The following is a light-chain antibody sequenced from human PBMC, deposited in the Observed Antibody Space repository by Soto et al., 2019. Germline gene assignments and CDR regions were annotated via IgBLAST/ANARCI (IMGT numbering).Light chain of an antibody. CDR2: AAS. CDR1: QDISYS. J-gene: IGKJ5*01. V-gene: IGKV1-12*01. Sequence: DIQMTQSPSFLSASVGDRVTITCQASQDISYSLNWYQQKPGKAPKLLIYAASSLQSGVPSRFSGSGSGTDFTLTISSLQPEDFATYYCQQANSFPITFGQGTRLEIK. CDR3: QQANSFPIT.